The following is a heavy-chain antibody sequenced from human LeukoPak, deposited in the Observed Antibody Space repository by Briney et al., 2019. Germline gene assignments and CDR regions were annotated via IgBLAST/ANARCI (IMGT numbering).Heavy chain of an antibody. J-gene: IGHJ4*02. D-gene: IGHD1-26*01. Sequence: GGSLRLSCAASGFTFSSYSMTWVRQAPGKGLEWVSVIYSGGSTYYADSVKGRFTISRDNSKNTLYLQMNSLRAEDTAVYYCASRTRATTAPFDYWGQGTLVTVSS. CDR1: GFTFSSYS. CDR2: IYSGGST. CDR3: ASRTRATTAPFDY. V-gene: IGHV3-66*01.